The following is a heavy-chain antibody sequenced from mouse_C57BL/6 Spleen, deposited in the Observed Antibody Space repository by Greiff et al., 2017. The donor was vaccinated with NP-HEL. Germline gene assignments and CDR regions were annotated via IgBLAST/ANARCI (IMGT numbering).Heavy chain of an antibody. CDR2: INPSTGGT. CDR1: GYSFTGYY. Sequence: VQLKESGPELVKPGASVKISCKASGYSFTGYYMNWVKQSPEKSLEWIGEINPSTGGTTYNQKFKAKATLTVDKSSSTAYMQLKSLTSEDAAVYYCASGTCLDYWGQGTTLTVSS. CDR3: ASGTCLDY. V-gene: IGHV1-42*01. D-gene: IGHD3-3*01. J-gene: IGHJ2*01.